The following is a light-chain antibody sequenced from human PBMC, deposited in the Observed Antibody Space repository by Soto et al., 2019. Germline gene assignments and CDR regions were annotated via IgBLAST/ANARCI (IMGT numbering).Light chain of an antibody. CDR3: QSYDSSFVL. CDR2: EVV. V-gene: IGLV2-8*01. Sequence: QSVLTQPPSASGSPGQSVTISCTGTKNDIGVYDFVSWYQHHPGKAPRLIIYEVVQRPSGVPDRFSGSKSGNTASLTVSGLQTEDEADYYCQSYDSSFVLFGGGTKLTVL. J-gene: IGLJ2*01. CDR1: KNDIGVYDF.